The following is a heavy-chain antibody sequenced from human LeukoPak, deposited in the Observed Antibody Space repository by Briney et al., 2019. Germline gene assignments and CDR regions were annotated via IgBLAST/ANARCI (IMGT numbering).Heavy chain of an antibody. V-gene: IGHV4-38-2*02. Sequence: SETLSLTCTVSGYSISSGYYWGWIRQPPGKGLEWIGSIYHSGSTYYNPSLKSRVTISVDTSKNQFSLKLSSVTAADTAVYYCARDDRAGHSGAFDIWGQGTMVTVSS. D-gene: IGHD6-19*01. CDR1: GYSISSGYY. J-gene: IGHJ3*02. CDR2: IYHSGST. CDR3: ARDDRAGHSGAFDI.